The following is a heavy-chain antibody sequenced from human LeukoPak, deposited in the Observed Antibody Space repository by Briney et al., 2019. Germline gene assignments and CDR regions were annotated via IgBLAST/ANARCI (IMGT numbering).Heavy chain of an antibody. Sequence: GASVKVSCKASGGTFSSYAISWVRQAPGQGLEWMGRIIPILGIANYAQRFQGRVTITADKSTSTAYMELSSLRSEDTAVYYCAGGYSYGPRNPADYWGQGTLVTVSS. CDR2: IIPILGIA. V-gene: IGHV1-69*04. D-gene: IGHD5-18*01. CDR3: AGGYSYGPRNPADY. CDR1: GGTFSSYA. J-gene: IGHJ4*02.